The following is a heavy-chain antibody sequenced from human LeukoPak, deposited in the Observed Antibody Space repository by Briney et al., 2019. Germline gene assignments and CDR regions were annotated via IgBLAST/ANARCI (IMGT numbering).Heavy chain of an antibody. V-gene: IGHV3-7*01. J-gene: IGHJ3*02. CDR3: ARILAARPPPDAFDI. D-gene: IGHD6-6*01. CDR1: GFTFSSYW. Sequence: PGGSLRLSCAASGFTFSSYWMSWVRQAPGKGLEWVANIKQDGSEKYYVDSVKGRFTISRDNAKNSLYLQMNSLRAEDTAVYYCARILAARPPPDAFDIWGQGTMVTVSS. CDR2: IKQDGSEK.